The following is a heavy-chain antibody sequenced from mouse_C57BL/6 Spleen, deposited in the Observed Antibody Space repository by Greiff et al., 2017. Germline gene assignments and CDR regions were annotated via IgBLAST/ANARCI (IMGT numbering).Heavy chain of an antibody. J-gene: IGHJ4*01. D-gene: IGHD2-14*01. CDR3: ARQDRDYAMGC. Sequence: EVQLQESGPGLVKPSQSLSLTCSVTGYSITSGYYWNWIRQFPGNKLEWMGYIRYDGSNNYNPSLKNRISITRDTSKNQFFLKLNSVTTEVTATYCCARQDRDYAMGCWGQGTSVSVAS. V-gene: IGHV3-6*01. CDR2: IRYDGSN. CDR1: GYSITSGYY.